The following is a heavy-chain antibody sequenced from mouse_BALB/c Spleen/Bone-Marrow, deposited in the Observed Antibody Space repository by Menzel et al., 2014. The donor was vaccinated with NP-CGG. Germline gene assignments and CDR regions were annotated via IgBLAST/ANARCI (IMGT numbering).Heavy chain of an antibody. Sequence: QVQLQQPGASLVQPSQSLSITCTVSGFSLTNYGVHWVRQSPGKGLEWLGVIWRGGSADYNAAFMYRLSITKDNSKSQVFFKMNSLQADDTAIYYCAKRGLRAWFAYWGQGTLVTVSA. J-gene: IGHJ3*01. V-gene: IGHV2-5-1*01. CDR2: IWRGGSA. CDR3: AKRGLRAWFAY. D-gene: IGHD2-2*01. CDR1: GFSLTNYG.